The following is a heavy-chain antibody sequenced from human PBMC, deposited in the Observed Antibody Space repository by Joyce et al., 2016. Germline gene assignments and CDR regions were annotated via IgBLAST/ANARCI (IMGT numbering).Heavy chain of an antibody. D-gene: IGHD6-6*01. J-gene: IGHJ5*02. CDR1: GFSFSGYW. CDR3: VRGISARPGGPNWFDP. V-gene: IGHV3-74*01. CDR2: INTDGSST. Sequence: EVQLVESGGGLVQPGGSLSLSCAASGFSFSGYWIHWVRQAPGKGLVWVSRINTDGSSTRFADSVKGRFTISRDNAKNTLYLQMNSLRAEYTAVYYCVRGISARPGGPNWFDPWGQGTLVTVSS.